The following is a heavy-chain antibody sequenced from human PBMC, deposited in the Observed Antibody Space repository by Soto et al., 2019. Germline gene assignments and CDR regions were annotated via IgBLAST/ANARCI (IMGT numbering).Heavy chain of an antibody. CDR2: IYYSGST. CDR3: ARHHDYGDYPFDY. D-gene: IGHD4-17*01. J-gene: IGHJ4*02. Sequence: SETLSLTYTVSGGSISSSSYYWGWIRQPPGKGLEWIGSIYYSGSTYYNPSLKSRVTISVDTSKNQFSLKLSSVTAADTAVYYCARHHDYGDYPFDYWGQGTLVTVSS. CDR1: GGSISSSSYY. V-gene: IGHV4-39*01.